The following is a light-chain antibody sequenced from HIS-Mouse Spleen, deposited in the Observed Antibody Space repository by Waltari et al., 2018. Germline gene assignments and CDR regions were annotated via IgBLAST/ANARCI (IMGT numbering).Light chain of an antibody. Sequence: SYVLTQPPSVSVAPGKTARITCGGNNIGSKSVHWDQQKPGQAPVLVGYDDSDRPSGIPEGFSGSNSGNTATLTISRVEAGDEADYYCQVWDSSSDHVVFGGGTKLTVL. V-gene: IGLV3-21*03. CDR2: DDS. CDR3: QVWDSSSDHVV. CDR1: NIGSKS. J-gene: IGLJ2*01.